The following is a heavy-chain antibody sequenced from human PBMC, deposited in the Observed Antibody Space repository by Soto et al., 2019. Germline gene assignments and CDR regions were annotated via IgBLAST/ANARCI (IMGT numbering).Heavy chain of an antibody. CDR3: ARAIVVVTPPDY. CDR2: INAGNGNT. Sequence: QVXLXQXGXEEXXPXXSVKVSCKASGYTXTSYAMHWVRQXXGQRLEWMGWINAGNGNTKYSQKFQGRVTITRDTSASTAYMELSSLRSEDTAVYYCARAIVVVTPPDYWGQGTLVTVSS. V-gene: IGHV1-3*05. J-gene: IGHJ4*02. CDR1: GYTXTSYA. D-gene: IGHD3-22*01.